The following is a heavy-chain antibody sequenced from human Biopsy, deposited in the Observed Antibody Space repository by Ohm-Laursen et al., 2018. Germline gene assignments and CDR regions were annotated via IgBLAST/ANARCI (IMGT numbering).Heavy chain of an antibody. V-gene: IGHV3-21*01. CDR3: ARIFLVGVTPGYGMDV. CDR2: ISSSGNFM. Sequence: GSLRLSCAASGFTFSPYTMTWVRQAPGKGLEWVSSISSSGNFMYYTDSVKGRFTISRDNAKNSLYLQMNSLRAEDMALYYCARIFLVGVTPGYGMDVWGQGTTVTVSS. J-gene: IGHJ6*02. D-gene: IGHD1-26*01. CDR1: GFTFSPYT.